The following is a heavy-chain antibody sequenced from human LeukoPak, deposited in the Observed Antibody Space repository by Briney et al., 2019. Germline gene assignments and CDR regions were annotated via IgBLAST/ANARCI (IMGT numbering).Heavy chain of an antibody. V-gene: IGHV4-34*01. J-gene: IGHJ4*02. D-gene: IGHD2-15*01. CDR2: INHSGST. CDR1: GGSFSGYY. CDR3: ASNACSGGSCYERSFDY. Sequence: SETLSLTCAVYGGSFSGYYWSWIRQPPGEGLEWIGEINHSGSTNYNPSLKSRVTISVDTSKNQFSLKLSSVTAADTAVYYCASNACSGGSCYERSFDYWGQGTLVTVSS.